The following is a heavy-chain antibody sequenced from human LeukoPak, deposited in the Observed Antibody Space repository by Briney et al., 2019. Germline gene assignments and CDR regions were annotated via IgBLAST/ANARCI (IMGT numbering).Heavy chain of an antibody. CDR3: VRDWGYDSSGYWQKYFDS. CDR2: INHDGSST. J-gene: IGHJ4*02. CDR1: GFTFSTFW. Sequence: GGSLRLSCAPSGFTFSTFWMHWVRHAPGKGLVWGSRINHDGSSTNYADSVKGRFTISRDNAKNTLHLQMNSLRAEDTAVYYCVRDWGYDSSGYWQKYFDSGAREPWSPSPQ. D-gene: IGHD3-22*01. V-gene: IGHV3-74*01.